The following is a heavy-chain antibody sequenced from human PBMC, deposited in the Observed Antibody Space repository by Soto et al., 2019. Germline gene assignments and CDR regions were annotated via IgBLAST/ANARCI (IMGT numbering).Heavy chain of an antibody. D-gene: IGHD3-3*02. J-gene: IGHJ5*02. V-gene: IGHV4-31*03. CDR3: ASDSIVSQVRNWFDP. CDR1: GCSISSGGYY. Sequence: SETLSLTCTVSGCSISSGGYYWSWILHHPGKGLEWIGYIYYSGSTYYNPSLKSRVTISVDTSKNQFSLKLSSVTAADTAVYYCASDSIVSQVRNWFDPSGQGTL. CDR2: IYYSGST.